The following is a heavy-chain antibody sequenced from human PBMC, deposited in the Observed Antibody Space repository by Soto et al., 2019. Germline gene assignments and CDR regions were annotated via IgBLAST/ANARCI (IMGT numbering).Heavy chain of an antibody. V-gene: IGHV4-39*01. CDR3: ARKWEQQLREGLSWLYFDL. J-gene: IGHJ2*01. D-gene: IGHD6-13*01. CDR2: IYYSGST. Sequence: SETLSLTCTVSGGSISSSSYYWGWIRQPPGKGLEWIGSIYYSGSTYYNPSLKSRVTISVDTSKNQFSLKLSSVTAADTAVYYCARKWEQQLREGLSWLYFDLWGRGTLVTVSS. CDR1: GGSISSSSYY.